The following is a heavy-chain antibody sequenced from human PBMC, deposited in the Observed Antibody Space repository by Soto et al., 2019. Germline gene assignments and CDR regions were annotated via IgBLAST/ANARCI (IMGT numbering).Heavy chain of an antibody. Sequence: EVQLVESGGGLVQPGGSLRLSCVASGFTFSSFSMNWVRQSPGKGLEWVSYISTTSSTIHYADSVKGRFTISRDNAKNSLYLQMISLRDEDTVVYYCARDGAISGCFDYWGQGTLVTVSS. V-gene: IGHV3-48*02. D-gene: IGHD6-19*01. CDR3: ARDGAISGCFDY. J-gene: IGHJ4*02. CDR2: ISTTSSTI. CDR1: GFTFSSFS.